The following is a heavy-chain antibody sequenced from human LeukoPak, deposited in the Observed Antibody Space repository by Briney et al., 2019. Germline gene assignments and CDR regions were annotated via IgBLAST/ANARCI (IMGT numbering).Heavy chain of an antibody. D-gene: IGHD3-16*01. Sequence: PGGSLRLSCAASGFTVSSNYMSWVRQAPGKGLEWVSVIYSGGSTYYADSVKGRFTISRDNAKNSLYLQMNSLRAEDTAVYYCARAYGAFFDYWGQGTLVTVSS. CDR2: IYSGGST. J-gene: IGHJ4*02. CDR3: ARAYGAFFDY. V-gene: IGHV3-53*01. CDR1: GFTVSSNY.